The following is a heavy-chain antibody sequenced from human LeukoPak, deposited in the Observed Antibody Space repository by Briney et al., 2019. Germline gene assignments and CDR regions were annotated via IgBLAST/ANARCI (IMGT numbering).Heavy chain of an antibody. D-gene: IGHD5-18*01. Sequence: SETLSLTCTVSGGSISSSSYYWGWIRQPPGKGLEWIGSIYYSGSTYYNPSLKSRVTISVDTSKNQFSLKLSSVTAADTAVYYCASRGDSYGYMDYWGQGTLVTVSS. V-gene: IGHV4-39*01. J-gene: IGHJ4*02. CDR2: IYYSGST. CDR1: GGSISSSSYY. CDR3: ASRGDSYGYMDY.